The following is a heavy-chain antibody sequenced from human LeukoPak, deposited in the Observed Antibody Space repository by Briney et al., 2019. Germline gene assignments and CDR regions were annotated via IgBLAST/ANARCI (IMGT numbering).Heavy chain of an antibody. J-gene: IGHJ3*02. Sequence: ASVKVSCKASGYTFTGYYMHWVRQAPGQGLEWMGRINPNSGGTNYAQKFQGRVTMTRDTSISTLYMELSRLTFDDTAVYYCTRDRGTTYASDIWGQGTMVIVSS. CDR2: INPNSGGT. D-gene: IGHD4-17*01. CDR1: GYTFTGYY. CDR3: TRDRGTTYASDI. V-gene: IGHV1-2*06.